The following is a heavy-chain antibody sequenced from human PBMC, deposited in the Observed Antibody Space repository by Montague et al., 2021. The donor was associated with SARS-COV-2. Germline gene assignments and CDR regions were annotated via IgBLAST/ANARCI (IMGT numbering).Heavy chain of an antibody. V-gene: IGHV3-48*03. Sequence: SRRLSCAASGFTFSSYEMNWVRQAPGKGLEWVSYISSSGSTIYYADSVKGRFTISRDNAKNSLYLQMNSLRAEDTAVYYCARDPYSSGWYGAFDIWGQGTMVTVSS. CDR1: GFTFSSYE. J-gene: IGHJ3*02. CDR2: ISSSGSTI. CDR3: ARDPYSSGWYGAFDI. D-gene: IGHD6-19*01.